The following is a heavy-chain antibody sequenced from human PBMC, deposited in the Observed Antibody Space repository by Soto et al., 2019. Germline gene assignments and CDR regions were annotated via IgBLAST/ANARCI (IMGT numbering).Heavy chain of an antibody. D-gene: IGHD3-3*01. CDR2: IYYSGST. CDR3: ARAQTIFGIITVFDY. CDR1: GGSINSGGYY. V-gene: IGHV4-31*03. J-gene: IGHJ4*02. Sequence: PSETLSLTCTLSGGSINSGGYYWSWIRQHPGKGLEWIGYIYYSGSTYYNPSLKSRVTISIDTSKNQFSLKLSSVTAADTAVYYCARAQTIFGIITVFDYWGQGTLVIVSS.